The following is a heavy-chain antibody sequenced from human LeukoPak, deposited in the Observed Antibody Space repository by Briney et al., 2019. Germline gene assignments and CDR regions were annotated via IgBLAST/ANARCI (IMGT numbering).Heavy chain of an antibody. D-gene: IGHD5-18*01. V-gene: IGHV4-34*01. CDR2: INHSGST. Sequence: SETLSLTCAVYGGSFSGYYWSWIRQPPGNGLEWIGEINHSGSTNYNPSLKSRVTISVDTSKNQFSLKLSSVTAADTAVYYCARDSDTAMVPYFDYWGQGTLVTVSS. CDR1: GGSFSGYY. J-gene: IGHJ4*02. CDR3: ARDSDTAMVPYFDY.